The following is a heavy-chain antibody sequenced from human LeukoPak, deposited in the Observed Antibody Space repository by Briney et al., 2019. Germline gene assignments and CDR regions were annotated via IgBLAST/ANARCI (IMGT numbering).Heavy chain of an antibody. J-gene: IGHJ5*02. CDR1: GGSISSGSYY. CDR2: IYTSGST. Sequence: PSQTLSLTCTVSGGSISSGSYYWSWIRQPAGKGLEWIGRIYTSGSTNYNPSLKSRVTISVDTSKNQFSLKLRSVTAADTAVYYCARPVPSRLGWFDPWGQGTLVTVSS. V-gene: IGHV4-61*02. D-gene: IGHD1-1*01. CDR3: ARPVPSRLGWFDP.